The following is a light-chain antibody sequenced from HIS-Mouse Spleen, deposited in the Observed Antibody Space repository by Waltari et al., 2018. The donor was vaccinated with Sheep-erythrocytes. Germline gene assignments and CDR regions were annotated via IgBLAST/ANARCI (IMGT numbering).Light chain of an antibody. CDR2: AAS. V-gene: IGKV1D-8*02. Sequence: AIWMTQSPSLLPASTGARVNTSCRMSQVISSYLAWYQQKPGKAPELLIYAASTLQSGVPSRFSGSGSGTDFTLTISCLQSEDFATYYCQQYYSFPYTFGQGTKLEIK. CDR3: QQYYSFPYT. J-gene: IGKJ2*01. CDR1: QVISSY.